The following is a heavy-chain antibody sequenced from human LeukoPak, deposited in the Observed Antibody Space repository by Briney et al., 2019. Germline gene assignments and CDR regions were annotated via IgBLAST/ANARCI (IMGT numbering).Heavy chain of an antibody. V-gene: IGHV3-30-3*01. CDR2: ISYDGSNK. J-gene: IGHJ4*02. CDR3: ASRVVPAARRDY. CDR1: GFTFSSYA. Sequence: HPGRSLRLSCSASGFTFSSYAMHWVRQAPGKGLEWVAVISYDGSNKYYADSVKGRFTISRDNSKNTLYLQMNSLRAEDTAVYYCASRVVPAARRDYWGQGTLVTVSS. D-gene: IGHD2-2*01.